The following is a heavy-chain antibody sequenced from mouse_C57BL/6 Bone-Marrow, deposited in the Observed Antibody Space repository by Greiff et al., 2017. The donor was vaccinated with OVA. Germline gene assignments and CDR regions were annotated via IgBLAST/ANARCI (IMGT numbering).Heavy chain of an antibody. J-gene: IGHJ2*01. CDR2: IYPGDGDT. CDR3: ARYSNYSLRD. D-gene: IGHD2-5*01. CDR1: GYAFSSYW. V-gene: IGHV1-80*01. Sequence: LVESGAELVKPGASVKISCKASGYAFSSYWMNWVKQRPGKGLEWIGQIYPGDGDTNYNGKFKGKATLTADKSSSTAYMQLSSLTSEDSAVYFCARYSNYSLRDWGQGTTLTVSS.